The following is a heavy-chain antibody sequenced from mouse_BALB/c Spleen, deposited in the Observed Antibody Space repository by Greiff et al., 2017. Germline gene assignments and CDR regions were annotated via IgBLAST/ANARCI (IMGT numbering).Heavy chain of an antibody. V-gene: IGHV5-9-3*01. CDR1: GFTFSSYA. Sequence: EVQGVESGGGLVKPGGSLKLSCAASGFTFSSYAMSWVRQTPEKRLEWVATISSGGSYTYYPDSVKGRFTISRDNAKNTLYLQMSSLRSEDTAMYYCARHVNFDYWGQGTTLTVSS. CDR3: ARHVNFDY. J-gene: IGHJ2*01. CDR2: ISSGGSYT.